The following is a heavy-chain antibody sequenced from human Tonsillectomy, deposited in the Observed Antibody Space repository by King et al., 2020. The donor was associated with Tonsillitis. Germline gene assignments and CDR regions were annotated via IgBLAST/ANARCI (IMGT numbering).Heavy chain of an antibody. CDR1: GFSFSSDA. V-gene: IGHV3-23*04. CDR3: ANDSYGSGSDSRFDY. D-gene: IGHD3-10*01. J-gene: IGHJ4*02. Sequence: VQLVQSGGGSVQPGGSLRLSCAASGFSFSSDAMTWVRQAPGKGLEWVSTISGSGDSTYYADSVKGRFTISRDNTKNTLYLPMNSLGAEDTTVYYCANDSYGSGSDSRFDYWGQGTLVTVSS. CDR2: ISGSGDST.